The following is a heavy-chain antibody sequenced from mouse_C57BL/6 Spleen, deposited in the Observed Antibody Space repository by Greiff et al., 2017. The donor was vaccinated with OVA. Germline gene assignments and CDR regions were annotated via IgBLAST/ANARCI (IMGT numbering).Heavy chain of an antibody. CDR3: VREEVSFIIPLYFDY. CDR1: GYAFSSSW. D-gene: IGHD1-1*01. CDR2: IYPGDGDT. J-gene: IGHJ2*01. Sequence: QVQLQQSGPELVKPGASVKISCKASGYAFSSSWMNWVKQRPGKGLEWIGRIYPGDGDTNYNGKFKGKATLTADKSSSTAYMQLSSLTSEDSAVYFCVREEVSFIIPLYFDYWGQGTTLTVSS. V-gene: IGHV1-82*01.